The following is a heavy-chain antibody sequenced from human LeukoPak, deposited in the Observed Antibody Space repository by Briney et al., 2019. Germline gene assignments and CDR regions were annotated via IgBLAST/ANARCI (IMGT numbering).Heavy chain of an antibody. J-gene: IGHJ4*02. CDR2: ISGSGGST. CDR3: AKDQGLLWFGELIDY. Sequence: PGGSLRLSCAASGFTFSSYAMSWVRQAPGKGLEWVSAISGSGGSTYYADSVKGRFTISRDNSKNTLYLQMNSLRAEDTAVYYCAKDQGLLWFGELIDYWGQGTLVTVSS. CDR1: GFTFSSYA. D-gene: IGHD3-10*01. V-gene: IGHV3-23*01.